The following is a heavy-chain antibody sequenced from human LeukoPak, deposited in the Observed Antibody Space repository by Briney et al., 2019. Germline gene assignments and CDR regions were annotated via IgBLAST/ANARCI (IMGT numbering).Heavy chain of an antibody. CDR1: GFNASSNY. D-gene: IGHD7-27*01. CDR2: IYSGGTT. J-gene: IGHJ4*02. Sequence: PGGSLRLSCAASGFNASSNYMSWVRQAPGKGLEWVSVIYSGGTTYYADSVEGRFTISRDNSKNTLYLQMNSLRAEDTAVYYYARVNWARLDYWGQGALVTVSS. V-gene: IGHV3-66*01. CDR3: ARVNWARLDY.